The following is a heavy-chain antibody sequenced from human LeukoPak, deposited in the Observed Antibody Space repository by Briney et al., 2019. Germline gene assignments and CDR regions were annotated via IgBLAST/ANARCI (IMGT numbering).Heavy chain of an antibody. V-gene: IGHV3-7*03. J-gene: IGHJ4*02. D-gene: IGHD6-25*01. CDR1: GFTLSNVW. CDR3: GRNVAAPADY. Sequence: PGGSLRLSCATSGFTLSNVWMSWVRQAPGKGLEWVGNIRGDGSVKFYLDSVKGRFTISRDNTNSVSLQMNNLKAEDTAVYYCGRNVAAPADYWGQGTLVIVSS. CDR2: IRGDGSVK.